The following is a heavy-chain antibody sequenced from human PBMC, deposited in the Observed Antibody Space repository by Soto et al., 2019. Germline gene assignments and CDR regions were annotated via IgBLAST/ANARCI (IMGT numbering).Heavy chain of an antibody. CDR3: AREISQFLRYFWRGSPFAY. D-gene: IGHD3-3*01. J-gene: IGHJ4*02. Sequence: SQTLSLTCAISGDSVSSNSAAWNWIRQSPSRGLEWLGRTYYRSKWYNDYAVSVKSRITINPDTSKNQFSLQLNSVTPEDTAVYYCAREISQFLRYFWRGSPFAYGARGTLVPVSS. CDR1: GDSVSSNSAA. V-gene: IGHV6-1*01. CDR2: TYYRSKWYN.